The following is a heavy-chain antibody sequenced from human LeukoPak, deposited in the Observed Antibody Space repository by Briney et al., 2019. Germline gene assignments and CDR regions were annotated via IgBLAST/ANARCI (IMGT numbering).Heavy chain of an antibody. Sequence: SETLSLTCTVSGGSISCSYWSWIRQPPGKGLEWIAYMYNSGSTNYNPSLKSRVTISIDTSKNQFSLKLSSLTAADTAIYYCARGIESYGDYGYWGQGILVTVSS. CDR3: ARGIESYGDYGY. CDR1: GGSISCSY. J-gene: IGHJ4*02. CDR2: MYNSGST. V-gene: IGHV4-59*01. D-gene: IGHD4-17*01.